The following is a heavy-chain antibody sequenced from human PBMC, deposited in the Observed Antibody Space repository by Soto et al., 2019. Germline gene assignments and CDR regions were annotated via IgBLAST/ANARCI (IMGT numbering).Heavy chain of an antibody. V-gene: IGHV1-2*04. Sequence: GASVKVSCKASGHTFTGYYMHWVRQAPGQGLEWMGWINPNSGGTNYAQKFQGWVTMTRDTSISTAYMELSRLRSDDTAVYYCARDRSKHYYYYGMDVWGQGTTVTVSS. J-gene: IGHJ6*02. CDR2: INPNSGGT. CDR1: GHTFTGYY. CDR3: ARDRSKHYYYYGMDV.